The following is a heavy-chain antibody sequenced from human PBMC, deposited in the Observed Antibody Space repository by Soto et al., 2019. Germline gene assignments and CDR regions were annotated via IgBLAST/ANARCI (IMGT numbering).Heavy chain of an antibody. J-gene: IGHJ4*02. Sequence: QVQLVESGGGVVQPGRSLRLSCVASGFTFSSYAMHWVRQAPGKGLEWVAVISYDGSNKYYADSVKGRFTISRDNSKNTLYLQMNSLRAEDTAVYYCARDPGFLGDLGVRGQFDYWGQGTLVTVSS. D-gene: IGHD3-10*01. V-gene: IGHV3-30-3*01. CDR2: ISYDGSNK. CDR1: GFTFSSYA. CDR3: ARDPGFLGDLGVRGQFDY.